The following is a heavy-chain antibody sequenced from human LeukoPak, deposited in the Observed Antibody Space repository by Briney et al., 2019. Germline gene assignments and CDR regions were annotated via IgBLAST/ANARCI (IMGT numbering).Heavy chain of an antibody. V-gene: IGHV4-61*08. D-gene: IGHD6-13*01. CDR3: ARGLGSSWLNWYFDL. CDR2: IYYSGST. Sequence: SQTLSLTCTVSGGSISSGDYYWSWIRQPPGKGLGWIGYIYYSGSTNYNPSLKSRVTISVDTSKNQFSLKLSSVTAADTAVYYCARGLGSSWLNWYFDLWGRGTLVTVSS. CDR1: GGSISSGDYY. J-gene: IGHJ2*01.